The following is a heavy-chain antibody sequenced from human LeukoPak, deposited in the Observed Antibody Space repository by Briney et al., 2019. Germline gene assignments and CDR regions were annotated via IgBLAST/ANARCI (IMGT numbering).Heavy chain of an antibody. D-gene: IGHD5-18*01. CDR3: AKILRGNSYGGFDY. V-gene: IGHV3-23*01. Sequence: GGSLRLSCAASGFPFSSYSMNWVRQAPGKGLEWVSTISDSGSSTYYADSVKGRFTISRDNSKNTLYLQMNSLRVEDTAVYYCAKILRGNSYGGFDYWGQGTLVTVSS. CDR2: ISDSGSST. CDR1: GFPFSSYS. J-gene: IGHJ4*02.